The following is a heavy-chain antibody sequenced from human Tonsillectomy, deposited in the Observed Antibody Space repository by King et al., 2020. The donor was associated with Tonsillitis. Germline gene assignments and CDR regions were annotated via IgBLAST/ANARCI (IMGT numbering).Heavy chain of an antibody. D-gene: IGHD5-12*01. V-gene: IGHV3-13*01. CDR2: IGTAGDT. CDR1: GFTFSSYD. J-gene: IGHJ4*02. Sequence: VQLVEFGGGLVQPGGSLRLSCAASGFTFSSYDMHWVRQATGKGLEWVSAIGTAGDTYYPGSVKGRFTISRENAKNSLYLQMNSLRAGDTAEYYCARAYPRWGYGGYYFDYWGQGTLVTVSS. CDR3: ARAYPRWGYGGYYFDY.